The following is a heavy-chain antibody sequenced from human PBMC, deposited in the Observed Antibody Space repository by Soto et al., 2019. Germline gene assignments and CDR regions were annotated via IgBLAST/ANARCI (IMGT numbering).Heavy chain of an antibody. CDR3: ARSEMGYRNGYYYFGMDV. D-gene: IGHD5-18*01. CDR2: ISNDGGNK. J-gene: IGHJ6*02. CDR1: GFTFNYYA. Sequence: QVQLVESGGGVVQPGRSLRPSCAASGFTFNYYAMHWVRQAPGKGLEWVAVISNDGGNKYYADSVQGRFTISRDNSKNTLDLQMNSLRAEDTAVYYCARSEMGYRNGYYYFGMDVWGQGTTVTVSS. V-gene: IGHV3-30-3*01.